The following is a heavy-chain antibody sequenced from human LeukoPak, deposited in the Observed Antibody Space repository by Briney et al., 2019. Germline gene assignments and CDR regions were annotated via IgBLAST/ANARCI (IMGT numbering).Heavy chain of an antibody. CDR3: ARKAYYYDSSVNDY. CDR2: ISGSGGST. CDR1: GFTSSSYA. Sequence: GGSLRLSCAASGFTSSSYAMSWVRQAPGKGLEWVSAISGSGGSTYSADSVKGRFTISRDNSHNTLYLQMNSLRAEDTAVYYCARKAYYYDSSVNDYWGQGTLVTVSS. V-gene: IGHV3-23*01. D-gene: IGHD3-22*01. J-gene: IGHJ4*02.